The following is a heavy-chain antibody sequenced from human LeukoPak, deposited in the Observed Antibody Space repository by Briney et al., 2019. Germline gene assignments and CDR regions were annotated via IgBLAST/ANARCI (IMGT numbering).Heavy chain of an antibody. D-gene: IGHD5-24*01. CDR3: AKEEGVEMATITDY. CDR1: GFTFSDYY. V-gene: IGHV3-11*01. CDR2: IDNSGRTI. J-gene: IGHJ4*02. Sequence: PGGSLRLSCAASGFTFSDYYMTWVRQAPGKGLEWVSYIDNSGRTIFYAESVKGRFTISRDNAKNSLYLQMNSLRAEDTAVYYCAKEEGVEMATITDYWGQGTLVTVSS.